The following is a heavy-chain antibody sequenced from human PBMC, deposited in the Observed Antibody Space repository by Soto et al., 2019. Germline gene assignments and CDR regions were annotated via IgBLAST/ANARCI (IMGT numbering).Heavy chain of an antibody. J-gene: IGHJ4*02. Sequence: SETLSLTCTVSGGSISSSSYYWGWIRQPPGKGLEWIGSIYYSGSTYYNPSLKSRVTISVDTSKNQFSLKLSSVTAADTAVYYCARLSLWSGYYPILDYWGQGTLVTVSS. CDR3: ARLSLWSGYYPILDY. V-gene: IGHV4-39*01. CDR1: GGSISSSSYY. D-gene: IGHD3-3*01. CDR2: IYYSGST.